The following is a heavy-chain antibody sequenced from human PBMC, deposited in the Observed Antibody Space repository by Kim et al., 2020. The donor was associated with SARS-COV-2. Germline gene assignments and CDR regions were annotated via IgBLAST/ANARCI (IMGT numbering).Heavy chain of an antibody. CDR2: IYYSGST. D-gene: IGHD6-19*01. CDR1: GGSISSGGYY. V-gene: IGHV4-31*03. J-gene: IGHJ5*02. Sequence: SETLSLTCTVSGGSISSGGYYWSWIRQHPGKGLEWIGYIYYSGSTYYNPSLKSRVTISVDTSKNQFSLKLSSVTAADTAVYYCARGWLVLDTYLAYNWFDPWSQGTLVTVS. CDR3: ARGWLVLDTYLAYNWFDP.